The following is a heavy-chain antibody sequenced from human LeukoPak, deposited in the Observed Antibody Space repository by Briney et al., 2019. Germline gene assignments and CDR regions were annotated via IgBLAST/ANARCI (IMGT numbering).Heavy chain of an antibody. CDR2: ISSHSGNT. V-gene: IGHV1-18*01. CDR3: ARAYSSDWYPAGAY. D-gene: IGHD6-19*01. Sequence: GASVKVSCKASVYTFTSYGISWVRRAPGHGLEWMGWISSHSGNTNYAQQLQGRVTMTTATSTRTAYMELRSLKSDDTAVYYCARAYSSDWYPAGAYWGQGTLVTVPS. CDR1: VYTFTSYG. J-gene: IGHJ4*02.